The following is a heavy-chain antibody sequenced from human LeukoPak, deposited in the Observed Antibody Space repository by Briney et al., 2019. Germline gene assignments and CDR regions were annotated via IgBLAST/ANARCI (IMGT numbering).Heavy chain of an antibody. V-gene: IGHV3-7*03. D-gene: IGHD1-14*01. Sequence: GGSLRLSCAASGFTFSNYWMSWVRQAPGKGLEWVANIKQDGSEKYYVGSVKGRFTISRDNADNSLYMQMNSLRAEDTAVYYCARLRTFDYWGQGTLVTVSS. J-gene: IGHJ4*02. CDR3: ARLRTFDY. CDR1: GFTFSNYW. CDR2: IKQDGSEK.